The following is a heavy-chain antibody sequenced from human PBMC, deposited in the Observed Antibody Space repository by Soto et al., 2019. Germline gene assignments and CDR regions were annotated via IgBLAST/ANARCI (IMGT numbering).Heavy chain of an antibody. J-gene: IGHJ6*02. Sequence: ASVKVSCKASGYTFTGYYMHWVRQAPGQGLEWMGWINPNSGGTNHAQKFQGRVTMTRDTSISTAYMELSRLRSDDTAVYYCARGGSSFTIFGVVQYGMDVWGQGTTVTVSS. D-gene: IGHD3-3*01. V-gene: IGHV1-2*02. CDR3: ARGGSSFTIFGVVQYGMDV. CDR1: GYTFTGYY. CDR2: INPNSGGT.